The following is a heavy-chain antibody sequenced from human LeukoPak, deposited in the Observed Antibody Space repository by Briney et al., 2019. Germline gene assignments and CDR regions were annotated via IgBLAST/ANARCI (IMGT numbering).Heavy chain of an antibody. D-gene: IGHD2-15*01. J-gene: IGHJ5*02. CDR3: AAHYCSAGSCYYDP. CDR2: IYYSGST. V-gene: IGHV4-59*05. CDR1: GGSISSYY. Sequence: SETLSLTCTVSGGSISSYYWSWIRQPPGKGLEWVGSIYYSGSTYYNPSLKSRLTISVDTSKNQFSLRLSSVTAADTAVYYCAAHYCSAGSCYYDPWGQGTLVTVSS.